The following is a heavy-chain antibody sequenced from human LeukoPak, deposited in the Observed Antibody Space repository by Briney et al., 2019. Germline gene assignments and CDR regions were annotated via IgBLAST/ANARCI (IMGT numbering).Heavy chain of an antibody. J-gene: IGHJ6*03. CDR3: ARVTIAAAGGPYYYYYYYMDV. Sequence: SETLSLTCTVSGGSISSGSYYWSWIRQPAGKGLEWIGRIYTGGSTNYNPSLKSRVTISVDTSKNQFSLKLSSVTAADTAVYYCARVTIAAAGGPYYYYYYYMDVWGKGTTVTISS. CDR2: IYTGGST. CDR1: GGSISSGSYY. D-gene: IGHD6-13*01. V-gene: IGHV4-61*02.